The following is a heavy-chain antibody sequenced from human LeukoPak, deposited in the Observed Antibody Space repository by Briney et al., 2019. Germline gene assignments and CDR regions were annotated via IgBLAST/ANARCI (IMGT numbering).Heavy chain of an antibody. Sequence: SETLSLTCAVSGYSISSGYYWGWIRQPPGKGLEWIGSIYYSGSTHYNPSLKSRVTISVDTSKNQFSPKLNSVTAADTAVYYCARNDSSGYFDYWGQGTLVTVSS. D-gene: IGHD3-22*01. V-gene: IGHV4-38-2*01. CDR1: GYSISSGYY. CDR2: IYYSGST. J-gene: IGHJ4*02. CDR3: ARNDSSGYFDY.